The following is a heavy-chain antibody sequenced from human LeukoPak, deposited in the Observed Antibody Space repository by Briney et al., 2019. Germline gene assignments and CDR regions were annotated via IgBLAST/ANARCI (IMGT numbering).Heavy chain of an antibody. V-gene: IGHV3-23*01. CDR3: AKASTFGELNRPFDY. Sequence: GGSLRLSCAASGFTFSSYAMSWVRQAPGKGLEWVSAISGSGGSTYYADSVKGRFTVSRDNSKNTLFLQMNSLRAEDTAVYYCAKASTFGELNRPFDYWGQGTLVTVSS. D-gene: IGHD3-10*01. CDR1: GFTFSSYA. J-gene: IGHJ4*02. CDR2: ISGSGGST.